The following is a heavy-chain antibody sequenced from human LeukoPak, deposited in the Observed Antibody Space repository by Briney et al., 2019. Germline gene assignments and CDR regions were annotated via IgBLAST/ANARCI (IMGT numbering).Heavy chain of an antibody. CDR2: IYYSGST. CDR3: ARHVIYDTPVGYYFDY. D-gene: IGHD2-21*01. J-gene: IGHJ4*02. Sequence: SETLSLTCTVSGDSISSSTYYWGWIRQPPGKGLEWIGSIYYSGSTYYNPSLKSRVTISVDTSKNQFSLKLSSVTAADTAVYYCARHVIYDTPVGYYFDYWGQGTLVTVSS. V-gene: IGHV4-39*01. CDR1: GDSISSSTYY.